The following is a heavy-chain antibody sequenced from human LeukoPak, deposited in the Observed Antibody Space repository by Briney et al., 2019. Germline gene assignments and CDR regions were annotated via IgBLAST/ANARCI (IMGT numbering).Heavy chain of an antibody. CDR2: INSDGSTT. J-gene: IGHJ3*02. CDR1: GFTFSSYW. V-gene: IGHV3-74*01. CDR3: SRDTADDAFDI. Sequence: PGGCLRLSCAASGFTFSSYWMHWVRQAPGKGLVWVSRINSDGSTTSYADSVKGRFTISRDNAKNTLYLQMNSLRAEDTAVYYCSRDTADDAFDIWGQGTMVTVSS.